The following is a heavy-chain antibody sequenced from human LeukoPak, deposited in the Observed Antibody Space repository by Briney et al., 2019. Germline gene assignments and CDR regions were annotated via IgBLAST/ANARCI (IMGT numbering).Heavy chain of an antibody. Sequence: GGSLRLSCAASGFTFSDYYMSWIRQAPGKGLEWVSYISSSGSTIYYADSVKGRFTISRDNANNSLYLQMNSLRAEDTAVYYCARDSKNGSGSYYNPGIYYYYGMDVWGQGTTVTVSS. CDR2: ISSSGSTI. D-gene: IGHD3-10*01. CDR3: ARDSKNGSGSYYNPGIYYYYGMDV. J-gene: IGHJ6*02. V-gene: IGHV3-11*01. CDR1: GFTFSDYY.